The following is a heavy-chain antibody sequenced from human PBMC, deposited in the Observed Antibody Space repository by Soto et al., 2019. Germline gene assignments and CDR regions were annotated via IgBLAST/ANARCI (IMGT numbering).Heavy chain of an antibody. Sequence: GGSLRLSCAASGFTFSSYAMSWVRQAPGKGLEWVSAISGSGGSTYYADSVKGRFTISRDNSKNTLYLQMNSLRAEDTAVSYCASPVVSAPYYFDYWGQGTLVTVSS. CDR2: ISGSGGST. D-gene: IGHD2-15*01. V-gene: IGHV3-23*01. CDR3: ASPVVSAPYYFDY. CDR1: GFTFSSYA. J-gene: IGHJ4*02.